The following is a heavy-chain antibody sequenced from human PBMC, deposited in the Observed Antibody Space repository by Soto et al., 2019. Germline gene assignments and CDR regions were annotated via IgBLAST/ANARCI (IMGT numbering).Heavy chain of an antibody. V-gene: IGHV1-69*02. J-gene: IGHJ5*02. D-gene: IGHD3-9*01. CDR3: ARIRYDILTGYYRRYNWFDP. CDR1: GGTFSSYT. CDR2: IIPILGIA. Sequence: SVKVSCKASGGTFSSYTISWVRQAPGQGLEWMGRIIPILGIANYAQKFQGRVTITADKSTSTAYMELSSLRSEDTAVYYCARIRYDILTGYYRRYNWFDPWGQGTLVTVSS.